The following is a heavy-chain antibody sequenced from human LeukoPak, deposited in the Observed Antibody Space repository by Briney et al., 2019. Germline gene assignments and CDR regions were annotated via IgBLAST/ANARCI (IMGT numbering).Heavy chain of an antibody. J-gene: IGHJ2*01. CDR3: ARAYCGSDCYLGWYFDL. V-gene: IGHV1-2*02. Sequence: GASVKVSCKASRYTFTGYYMHWVRQAPGQGLEWMGWINPNSGGTNYAQKFQGRVTMTRDTSISTAYMELSRLRSDDTAVYYCARAYCGSDCYLGWYFDLWGRGTLVTVSS. CDR1: RYTFTGYY. D-gene: IGHD2-21*02. CDR2: INPNSGGT.